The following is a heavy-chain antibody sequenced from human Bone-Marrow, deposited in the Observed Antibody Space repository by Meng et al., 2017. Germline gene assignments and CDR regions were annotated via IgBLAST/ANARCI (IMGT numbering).Heavy chain of an antibody. CDR1: GGSISSNTW. Sequence: SDTLSLTCGVSGGSISSNTWWSWVRQPPGKGLEWIGEVYHNGDTNYNPSLKSRVTISVDKSKNQFSLRLNSVTAADTAVYYCARVEGGYGIYYFDYWGQGTLVTVSS. CDR3: ARVEGGYGIYYFDY. J-gene: IGHJ4*02. V-gene: IGHV4-4*02. D-gene: IGHD3-22*01. CDR2: VYHNGDT.